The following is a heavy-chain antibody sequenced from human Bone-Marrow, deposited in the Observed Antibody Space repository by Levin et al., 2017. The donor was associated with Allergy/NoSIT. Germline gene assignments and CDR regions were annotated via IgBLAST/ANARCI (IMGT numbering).Heavy chain of an antibody. Sequence: GGSLRLSCAASGFTFSNAWMSWVRQAPGKGLEWVGRIKSKTDGGTTDYAAPVKGRFTISRDDSKNTLYLQMNSLKTEDTAVYYCTTVENRVGSSGSNDHDAFDIWGQGTMVTVSS. D-gene: IGHD3-22*01. CDR2: IKSKTDGGTT. J-gene: IGHJ3*02. CDR3: TTVENRVGSSGSNDHDAFDI. CDR1: GFTFSNAW. V-gene: IGHV3-15*01.